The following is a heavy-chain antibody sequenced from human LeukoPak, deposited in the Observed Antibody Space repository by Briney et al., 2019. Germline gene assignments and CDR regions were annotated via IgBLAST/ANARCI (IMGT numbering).Heavy chain of an antibody. V-gene: IGHV4-59*01. CDR3: ARAIGYSSVFDY. J-gene: IGHJ4*02. CDR2: ISYSGST. Sequence: SETLSLTCTVSRGSISSYFWSWIRQPPGKGLEWIGYISYSGSTNYNPSLKSRVTASVDTSKNQFSLRLSSVTAADTAVYYCARAIGYSSVFDYWGQGTLVTVSS. CDR1: RGSISSYF. D-gene: IGHD6-19*01.